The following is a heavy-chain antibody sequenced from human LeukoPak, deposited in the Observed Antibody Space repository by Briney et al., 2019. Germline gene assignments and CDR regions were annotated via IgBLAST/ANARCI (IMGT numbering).Heavy chain of an antibody. CDR1: GGSISSYY. J-gene: IGHJ6*03. CDR3: ARVQLGGYYYYMDV. CDR2: IYYSGST. Sequence: PSETLSLTCTVSGGSISSYYWSWIRQPPGKGLEWIGYIYYSGSTNYNPSLKSRVTISVDTSKNQFSLKLSSVTAADTAVYYCARVQLGGYYYYMDVWGKGTTVTISS. D-gene: IGHD1-1*01. V-gene: IGHV4-59*01.